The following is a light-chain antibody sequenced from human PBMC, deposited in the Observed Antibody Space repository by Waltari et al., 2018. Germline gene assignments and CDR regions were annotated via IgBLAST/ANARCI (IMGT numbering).Light chain of an antibody. V-gene: IGKV3-15*01. CDR2: DAS. CDR3: QQYNRWPPIT. CDR1: QSVTSN. Sequence: IVLTQSPATLSVSPGESAIISCRASQSVTSNLAWYQQKPDQAPRLLIYDASTRATSIPARFRGSGSGTDFTLTISSLQSEDSATYYCQQYNRWPPITFGQGTRLEIK. J-gene: IGKJ5*01.